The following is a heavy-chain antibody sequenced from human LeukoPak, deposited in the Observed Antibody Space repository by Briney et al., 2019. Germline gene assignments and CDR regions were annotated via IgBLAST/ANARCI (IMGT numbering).Heavy chain of an antibody. D-gene: IGHD6-13*01. CDR1: GVSISSYY. CDR2: IYYSGST. Sequence: SSETLSLTCTVSGVSISSYYWSWIRQPPGKGLEWVGYIYYSGSTNYNASLKSRVTISVDTSKNHFSLKLSSVTAADTAVYYCARRRKSSSWYRGMDYWGQGTLVTVSS. J-gene: IGHJ4*02. V-gene: IGHV4-59*01. CDR3: ARRRKSSSWYRGMDY.